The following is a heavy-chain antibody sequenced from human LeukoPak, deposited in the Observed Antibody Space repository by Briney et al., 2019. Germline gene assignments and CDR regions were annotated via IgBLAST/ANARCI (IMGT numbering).Heavy chain of an antibody. CDR2: MYYSGST. CDR1: GGSISSGPYY. J-gene: IGHJ4*02. D-gene: IGHD2-15*01. CDR3: ARVDCSGGSCCLDY. Sequence: SETLSLTCTVSGGSISSGPYYWSWIRQHPGKALEWIGYMYYSGSTYYNPSLKSRVTISVDRSKNQFSLKLSSVTAADTAVYYCARVDCSGGSCCLDYWGQGTLVTASS. V-gene: IGHV4-31*03.